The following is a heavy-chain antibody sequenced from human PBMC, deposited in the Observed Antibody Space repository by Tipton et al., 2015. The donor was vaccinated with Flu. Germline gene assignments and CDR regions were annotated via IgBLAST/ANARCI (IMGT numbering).Heavy chain of an antibody. Sequence: SLRLSCAASGFSFTDYWMHWVRQAPGRGLEWVANIGQDGSKMYYVDSVKGRFTISRDNANNSLFLQMNSLRGEDSAVYYCRRGPFEYCGQGTLVSVSS. CDR1: GFSFTDYW. J-gene: IGHJ4*02. CDR2: IGQDGSKM. D-gene: IGHD5-12*01. V-gene: IGHV3-7*01. CDR3: RRGPFEY.